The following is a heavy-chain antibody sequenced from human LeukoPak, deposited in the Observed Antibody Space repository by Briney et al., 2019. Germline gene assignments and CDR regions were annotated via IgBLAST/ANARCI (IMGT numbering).Heavy chain of an antibody. D-gene: IGHD1-26*01. CDR1: GFTFDDYA. V-gene: IGHV3-43*02. Sequence: GGSLRLSCAASGFTFDDYAMHWVREAPGEGLEWVSLISGDGDSTYYADSVKGRFTISRDNSKSSLYLQMNSLRAEDTSLYYCAKDLRVGATGEGVDYWGQGTLVTVSS. CDR3: AKDLRVGATGEGVDY. J-gene: IGHJ4*02. CDR2: ISGDGDST.